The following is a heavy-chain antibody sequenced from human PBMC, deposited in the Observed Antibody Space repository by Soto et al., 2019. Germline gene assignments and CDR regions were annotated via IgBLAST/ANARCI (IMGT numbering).Heavy chain of an antibody. Sequence: PGGSLRLSCAASGFTFSSYAMHWVRQAPGKGLEWVAVISYDGSNKYYADSVKGRFTISRDNSKNTLYLQMNSLRAEDTAVHYCARVGSSSSGGYYYYGMDVWGQGTTVT. J-gene: IGHJ6*02. CDR3: ARVGSSSSGGYYYYGMDV. CDR1: GFTFSSYA. CDR2: ISYDGSNK. D-gene: IGHD6-6*01. V-gene: IGHV3-30-3*01.